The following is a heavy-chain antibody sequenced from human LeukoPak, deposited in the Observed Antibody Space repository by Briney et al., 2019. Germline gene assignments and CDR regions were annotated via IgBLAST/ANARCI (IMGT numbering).Heavy chain of an antibody. D-gene: IGHD3-3*01. CDR2: IYYSGST. CDR3: ARDPITIFGVVNDAFDI. Sequence: SETLSLTCAVYGESFTTFYWGWIRQPPGKGLECIGSIYYSGSTYYNPSLKSRVTISVDTSKNQFSLKLSSVTAADTAVYYCARDPITIFGVVNDAFDIWGQGTMVTVSS. V-gene: IGHV4-39*07. J-gene: IGHJ3*02. CDR1: GESFTTFY.